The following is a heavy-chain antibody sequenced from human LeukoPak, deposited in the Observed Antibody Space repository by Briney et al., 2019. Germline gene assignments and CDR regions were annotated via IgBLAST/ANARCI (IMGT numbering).Heavy chain of an antibody. D-gene: IGHD6-13*01. V-gene: IGHV3-30*18. CDR3: VKDGFSSRWYVFDF. Sequence: GGSLRLSCAASGFTPSAYGMRWVRQAPGKGLEWVAVISYDGSDKYYADSVKGRFTISRDNSKNTVYLQMNSLRAEDTAVYYCVKDGFSSRWYVFDFWGQGTLVTVSS. J-gene: IGHJ4*02. CDR1: GFTPSAYG. CDR2: ISYDGSDK.